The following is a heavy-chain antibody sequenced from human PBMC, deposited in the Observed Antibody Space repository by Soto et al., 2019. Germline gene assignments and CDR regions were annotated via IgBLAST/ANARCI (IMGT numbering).Heavy chain of an antibody. CDR1: GFSLSTSGVG. CDR3: AHLPYDTDFGGAFDI. J-gene: IGHJ3*02. V-gene: IGHV2-5*02. Sequence: QITLKESGPTLVKPTQTLTLTCTFSGFSLSTSGVGVGWIRQPPGKALEWLALIYWDDDKRYSPSLKSRLTITKDTSKTQVVLTMTNMDPVDTATYYCAHLPYDTDFGGAFDIWGQGTMVTVSS. CDR2: IYWDDDK. D-gene: IGHD3-22*01.